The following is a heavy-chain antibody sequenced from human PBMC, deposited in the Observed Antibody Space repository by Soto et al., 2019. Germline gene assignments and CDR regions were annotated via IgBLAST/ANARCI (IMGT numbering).Heavy chain of an antibody. CDR1: ADTFTIYY. V-gene: IGHV1-46*01. J-gene: IGHJ5*02. CDR2: INPNGGST. Sequence: GSVKVSCKAPADTFTIYYIHWVRQAPGHGLEWMGIINPNGGSTRFAQTFQGRSTMTTDTSTSTVYMEQRSLRSEDTAVYYCARAPGRGFGIFIDGSNWFAPCGQGSLVTVSS. D-gene: IGHD3-16*02. CDR3: ARAPGRGFGIFIDGSNWFAP.